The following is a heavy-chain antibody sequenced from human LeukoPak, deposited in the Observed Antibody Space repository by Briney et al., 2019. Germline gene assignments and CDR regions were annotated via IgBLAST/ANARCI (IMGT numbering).Heavy chain of an antibody. J-gene: IGHJ3*02. V-gene: IGHV4-39*07. CDR1: GGSISSSSYY. CDR2: IYYSGST. Sequence: PSETLSLTCTVSGGSISSSSYYWGWIRQPPGKGLEWIGSIYYSGSTYYNPSLKSRVTISVDTSKNQFSLKLSSVTAADTAVYYCARDHVLRYFDWLLPRGAFDIWGQGTMVTVSS. D-gene: IGHD3-9*01. CDR3: ARDHVLRYFDWLLPRGAFDI.